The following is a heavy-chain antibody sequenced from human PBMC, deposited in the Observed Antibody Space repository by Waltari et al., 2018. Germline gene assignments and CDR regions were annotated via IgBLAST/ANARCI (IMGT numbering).Heavy chain of an antibody. Sequence: QVQLVQSGAEVKKPGSSVKVSCKASGGTFSSYAISWVRQAPGQGLRWMGGIIPIFGTANNAQKFQRRVTITANECTRTTYMELSSLSSEDTAVYYCARTRVWGSGSSTYYFDYWGQGTLVTVSS. D-gene: IGHD3-10*01. CDR1: GGTFSSYA. CDR3: ARTRVWGSGSSTYYFDY. V-gene: IGHV1-69*01. CDR2: IIPIFGTA. J-gene: IGHJ4*02.